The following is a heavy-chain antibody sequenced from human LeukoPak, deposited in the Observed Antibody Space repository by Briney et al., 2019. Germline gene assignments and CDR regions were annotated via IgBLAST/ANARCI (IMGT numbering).Heavy chain of an antibody. Sequence: SVKVSCKASGGTFSDYAFIWVRQAPGQGLEVMGRIFPAFGSVTYAQKFHDRVTISADESTSTVFVEVNSLRFEDTAIYYCGRPYGSGNYYNLGLDNWGQGTPVTVSS. D-gene: IGHD3-10*01. CDR1: GGTFSDYA. J-gene: IGHJ4*02. CDR3: GRPYGSGNYYNLGLDN. V-gene: IGHV1-69*13. CDR2: IFPAFGSV.